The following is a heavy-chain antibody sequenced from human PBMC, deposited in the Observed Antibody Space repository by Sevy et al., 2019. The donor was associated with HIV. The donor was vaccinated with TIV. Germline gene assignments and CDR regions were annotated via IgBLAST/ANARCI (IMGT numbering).Heavy chain of an antibody. V-gene: IGHV4-34*01. J-gene: IGHJ3*02. CDR2: INHSGST. Sequence: SETLSLTCAVYGGSFSGYYWSWIRQPPGKGLEWIGEINHSGSTNYNPSLKSRFTISVDKSKNQFSLKLSSVTAADTAVFYCARHCSSTSCSHAFDIWGQGTMVTVSS. D-gene: IGHD2-2*01. CDR1: GGSFSGYY. CDR3: ARHCSSTSCSHAFDI.